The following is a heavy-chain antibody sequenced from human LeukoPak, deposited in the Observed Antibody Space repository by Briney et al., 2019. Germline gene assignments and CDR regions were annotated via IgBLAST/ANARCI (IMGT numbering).Heavy chain of an antibody. V-gene: IGHV4-34*01. CDR2: INHSGST. CDR3: ARGGPRITMIVVPMDV. D-gene: IGHD3-22*01. J-gene: IGHJ6*03. CDR1: GGSFSGYY. Sequence: SETLSLTCAVYGGSFSGYYWSWIRQPPGKGLGWIGEINHSGSTNYNPSLKSRVTISVDTSKNQFSLKLSSVTAADTAVHYCARGGPRITMIVVPMDVWGKGTTVTVSS.